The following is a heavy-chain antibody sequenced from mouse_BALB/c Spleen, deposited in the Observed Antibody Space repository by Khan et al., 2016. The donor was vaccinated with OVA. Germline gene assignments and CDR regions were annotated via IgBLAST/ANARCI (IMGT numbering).Heavy chain of an antibody. D-gene: IGHD2-4*01. J-gene: IGHJ3*01. V-gene: IGHV3-2*02. CDR2: INYSGNT. CDR1: GYSITSGYG. CDR3: ARKDYYDYDPFPY. Sequence: EVQLQESGPGLVKPSQSLSLTCTVTGYSITSGYGWNWIRQFPGNKLEWMGYINYSGNTRFNPSLKSRASITRDTSKNQFFLQLNSVTTEDTATYYCARKDYYDYDPFPYWGQGTLVTVSA.